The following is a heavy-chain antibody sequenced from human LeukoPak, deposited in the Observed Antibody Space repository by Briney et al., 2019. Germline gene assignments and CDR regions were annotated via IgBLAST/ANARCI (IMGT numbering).Heavy chain of an antibody. CDR3: ARDSSGRAGWFDP. CDR2: IYYSGST. Sequence: SETLSLTCTVSGGSVSSGSYYWSWIRQPPGEGLEWIGYIYYSGSTNYNPSLKSRVTISVDTSKNQFSLKLSSVTAADTAVYYCARDSSGRAGWFDPWGQGTLVTVSS. J-gene: IGHJ5*02. CDR1: GGSVSSGSYY. D-gene: IGHD6-19*01. V-gene: IGHV4-61*01.